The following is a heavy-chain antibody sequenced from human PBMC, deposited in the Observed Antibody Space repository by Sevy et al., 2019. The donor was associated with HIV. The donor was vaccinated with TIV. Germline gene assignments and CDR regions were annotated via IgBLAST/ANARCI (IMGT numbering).Heavy chain of an antibody. Sequence: SETLSLTCTVSGGSISSSSYYWGWIRQPPGKGLEWIGSIYYRGSTYYNPSLKSRVTISVDTSKNQVSLKLSSVTAADTAVYYCASPGYCSSTSCFEYFQHWGQGTLVTVSS. J-gene: IGHJ1*01. CDR1: GGSISSSSYY. V-gene: IGHV4-39*01. D-gene: IGHD2-2*01. CDR2: IYYRGST. CDR3: ASPGYCSSTSCFEYFQH.